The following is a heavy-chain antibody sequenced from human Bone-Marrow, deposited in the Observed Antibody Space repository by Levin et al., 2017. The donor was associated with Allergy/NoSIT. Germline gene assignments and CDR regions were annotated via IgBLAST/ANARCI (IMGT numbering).Heavy chain of an antibody. J-gene: IGHJ3*02. CDR1: GGSISSGGYY. V-gene: IGHV4-31*03. Sequence: SETLSLTCTVSGGSISSGGYYWSWIRQHPGKGLEWIGYIYYSGSTYYNPSLKSRVTISVDTSKNQFSLKLSSVTAADTAVYYCARCLGPDYGDYVLGGGTGLGAFDIWGQGTMVTVSS. CDR2: IYYSGST. CDR3: ARCLGPDYGDYVLGGGTGLGAFDI. D-gene: IGHD4-17*01.